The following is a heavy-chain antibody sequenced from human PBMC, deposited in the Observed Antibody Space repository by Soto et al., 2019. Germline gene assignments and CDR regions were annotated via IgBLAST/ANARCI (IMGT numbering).Heavy chain of an antibody. Sequence: GGSLRLSCAASGFTFTRNGMHWVRQAPGKGLEWVAVIWNDGTNKYYADSVKGRFIISRDNSKNTLYLQMNSLRAEDTAVYYCARDRVQMVDGMDVWGQGTTVTVS. V-gene: IGHV3-33*01. D-gene: IGHD2-15*01. CDR3: ARDRVQMVDGMDV. J-gene: IGHJ6*02. CDR1: GFTFTRNG. CDR2: IWNDGTNK.